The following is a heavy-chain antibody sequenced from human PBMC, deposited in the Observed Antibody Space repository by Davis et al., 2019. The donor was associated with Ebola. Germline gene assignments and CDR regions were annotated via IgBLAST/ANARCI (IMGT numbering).Heavy chain of an antibody. V-gene: IGHV3-74*01. Sequence: PGGSLRLSCAASGFTFSRYWMHWVRQAPGKGLVYVSRISSDGGITSYADSVKGRFTISRDNAKSTLYLQMNSLRAEDTAVYYCARGSTTVTTPLDYWGQGTLVIVSS. J-gene: IGHJ4*02. CDR1: GFTFSRYW. D-gene: IGHD4-17*01. CDR3: ARGSTTVTTPLDY. CDR2: ISSDGGIT.